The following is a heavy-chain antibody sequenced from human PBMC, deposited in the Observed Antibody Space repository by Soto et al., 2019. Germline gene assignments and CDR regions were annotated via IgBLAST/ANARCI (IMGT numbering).Heavy chain of an antibody. J-gene: IGHJ6*03. CDR2: ISSNGGST. V-gene: IGHV3-64*01. CDR3: ARTAATIRRPYYYYYYYMDV. D-gene: IGHD5-12*01. Sequence: RRRVSKAPGKGLEYVSAISSNGGSTYYANSVKGRFTISRDNSKNTLYLQMGSLRAEDMAVYYCARTAATIRRPYYYYYYYMDVWGKGTTVTVSS.